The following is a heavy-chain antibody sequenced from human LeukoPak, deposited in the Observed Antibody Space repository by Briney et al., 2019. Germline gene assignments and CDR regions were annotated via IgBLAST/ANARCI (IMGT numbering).Heavy chain of an antibody. V-gene: IGHV3-53*01. D-gene: IGHD2-2*01. J-gene: IGHJ4*02. CDR2: PYDDGTT. CDR3: ARELLYHYYEY. Sequence: PGGSLRLSCEVSGFPVSRHFMSWVRQAPGKGLDWVSVPYDDGTTHYADSVKGRFTISRDTSQNILYLEMNSLRADDTAVYYCARELLYHYYEYWGQGALVTVSA. CDR1: GFPVSRHF.